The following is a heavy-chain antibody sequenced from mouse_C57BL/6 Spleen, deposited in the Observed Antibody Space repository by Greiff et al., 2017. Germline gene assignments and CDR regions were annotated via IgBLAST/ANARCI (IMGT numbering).Heavy chain of an antibody. CDR1: GYTFTSYW. J-gene: IGHJ3*01. CDR2: ITPSSGYT. CDR3: AREEGIYYDYAWFAY. Sequence: QVQLQQSGAELAKPGASVKLSCKASGYTFTSYWMHWVKQRPGQGLEWIGYITPSSGYTKYNQKFKDKATLTADKSSSTAYMQLSSLTYEDSAVYYCAREEGIYYDYAWFAYWGQGTLVTVSA. D-gene: IGHD2-4*01. V-gene: IGHV1-7*01.